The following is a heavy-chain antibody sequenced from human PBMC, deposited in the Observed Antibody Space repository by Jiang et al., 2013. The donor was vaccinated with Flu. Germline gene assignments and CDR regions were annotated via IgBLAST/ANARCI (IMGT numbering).Heavy chain of an antibody. CDR1: GYSFTNYW. J-gene: IGHJ6*02. Sequence: GAEVKKPGESLKISCQGSGYSFTNYWIGWVRQRPGKGLEWMGIIYPGDSDTRYSPSFQGQVTISADKSISTAYLQWSSLKASDTAMYFCASPGDIAMVKDYFYYGMDVWGQGTTVTVSS. D-gene: IGHD5-18*01. CDR3: ASPGDIAMVKDYFYYGMDV. CDR2: IYPGDSDT. V-gene: IGHV5-51*01.